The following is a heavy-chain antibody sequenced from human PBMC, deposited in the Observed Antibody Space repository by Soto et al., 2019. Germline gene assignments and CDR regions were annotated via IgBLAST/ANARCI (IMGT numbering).Heavy chain of an antibody. V-gene: IGHV3-21*01. D-gene: IGHD5-18*01. CDR1: GFTFSSYS. CDR3: ARESPDTAMVAYYYYYGMDV. Sequence: VGSLRLSCAASGFTFSSYSMNWVRQAPGKGLEWVSSISSSSSYIYYADSVKGRFTISRDNAKNSLYLQMNSLRAEDTAVYYCARESPDTAMVAYYYYYGMDVWGQGTTVTVSS. J-gene: IGHJ6*02. CDR2: ISSSSSYI.